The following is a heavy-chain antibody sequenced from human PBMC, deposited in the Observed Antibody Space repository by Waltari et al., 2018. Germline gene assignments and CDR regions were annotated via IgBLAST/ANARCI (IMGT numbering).Heavy chain of an antibody. V-gene: IGHV3-30*02. Sequence: QVQLVESGGGVVQPGGSLRLSCAASGFTFSSYGMHWVRQAPGKGLEGVAFIRYDGSNKYYADSVKGRCTISRDNSKNTLYLQMNSLRAEDTAVYYCAKSGDSYYYYGMDVWGQGTTVTVSS. CDR2: IRYDGSNK. D-gene: IGHD2-21*02. J-gene: IGHJ6*02. CDR1: GFTFSSYG. CDR3: AKSGDSYYYYGMDV.